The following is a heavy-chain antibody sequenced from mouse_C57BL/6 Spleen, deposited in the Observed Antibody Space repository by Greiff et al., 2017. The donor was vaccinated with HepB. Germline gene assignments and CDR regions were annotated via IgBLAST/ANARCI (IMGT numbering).Heavy chain of an antibody. CDR2: IRSKSNNYAT. J-gene: IGHJ1*03. CDR3: VRHSYYYGSNWYFDV. V-gene: IGHV10-1*01. CDR1: GFSFNTYA. D-gene: IGHD1-1*01. Sequence: EVQGVESGGGLVQPKGSLKLSCAASGFSFNTYAMNWVRQAPGKGLEWVARIRSKSNNYATYYADSVKDRFTISRDDSESMLYLQMNNLKTEDTAMYYCVRHSYYYGSNWYFDVWGTGTTVTVSS.